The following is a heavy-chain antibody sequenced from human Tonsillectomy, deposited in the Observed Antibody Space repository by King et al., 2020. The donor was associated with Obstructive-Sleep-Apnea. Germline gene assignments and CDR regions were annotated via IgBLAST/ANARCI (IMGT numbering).Heavy chain of an antibody. D-gene: IGHD5-24*01. CDR3: AGGVEMATFDAFDI. CDR2: SNPSGGST. CDR1: GYTFTSYY. V-gene: IGHV1-46*01. J-gene: IGHJ3*02. Sequence: VQLVESGAEVKKPGASVKVSCKASGYTFTSYYMHWVRQAPGQGLEWMGISNPSGGSTSYAQKFKGRVTMTRVTSTSTVYMELSSLRSGDTAVYYCAGGVEMATFDAFDIWGQGTMVTVSS.